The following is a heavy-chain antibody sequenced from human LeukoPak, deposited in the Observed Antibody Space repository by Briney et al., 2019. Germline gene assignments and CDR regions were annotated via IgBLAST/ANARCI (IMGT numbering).Heavy chain of an antibody. V-gene: IGHV3-21*01. Sequence: NPGGSLRLSCVGSEFTFSSYNMNWVRQAPGKGLEWVSSISSNSKYIYYADSVKGRFTVSRDNAKNSLYLQMNSLRAEDTAVYYCAREPFWSGYFANLHFDYWGQGTLVTVSS. CDR3: AREPFWSGYFANLHFDY. J-gene: IGHJ4*02. D-gene: IGHD3-3*01. CDR1: EFTFSSYN. CDR2: ISSNSKYI.